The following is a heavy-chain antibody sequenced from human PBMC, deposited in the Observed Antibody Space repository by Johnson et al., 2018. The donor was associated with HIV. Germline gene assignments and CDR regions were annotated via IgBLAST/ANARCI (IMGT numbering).Heavy chain of an antibody. CDR1: GFTFGDYY. J-gene: IGHJ3*01. D-gene: IGHD3-9*01. CDR3: ARDLTYYDSLTGSIVWGAFDV. V-gene: IGHV3-11*01. CDR2: INWNGGST. Sequence: QVQLVESGGGLVKPGGSLRLSCAASGFTFGDYYMTWIRQAPGKGLEWVSGINWNGGSTYYADSVKGRFTISRDTSKNTLYLQMNSLRAEDTAVYYCARDLTYYDSLTGSIVWGAFDVWGQGTMVTVSS.